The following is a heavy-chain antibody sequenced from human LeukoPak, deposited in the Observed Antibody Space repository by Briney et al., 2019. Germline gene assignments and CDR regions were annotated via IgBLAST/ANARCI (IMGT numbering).Heavy chain of an antibody. J-gene: IGHJ4*02. CDR1: GGSISSGSYY. CDR3: ARERIVGALYYFDY. D-gene: IGHD1-26*01. Sequence: SQTLSLTCTVSGGSISSGSYYWRWIRQPAGKGLEWIGRIYTSGSTNYNPSLKSRVTISVDTSKNQFSLKLSSVTAADTAVYYCARERIVGALYYFDYWGQGTLVTVSS. CDR2: IYTSGST. V-gene: IGHV4-61*02.